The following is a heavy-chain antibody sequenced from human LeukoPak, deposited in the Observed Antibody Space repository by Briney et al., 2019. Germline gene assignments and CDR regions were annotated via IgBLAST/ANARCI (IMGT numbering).Heavy chain of an antibody. CDR1: GGSISSSSYY. CDR3: ARQSWSGYSYYYYYLDF. J-gene: IGHJ6*03. CDR2: IYYSGST. Sequence: SETLSLTCTVSGGSISSSSYYWGWVRQPPGKGLEWLGSIYYSGSTYYNTSLKSRFTISVDTSKNQFSLKLSYVTAADTAVYYCARQSWSGYSYYYYYLDFWGKGTTVTVSS. V-gene: IGHV4-39*01. D-gene: IGHD1-14*01.